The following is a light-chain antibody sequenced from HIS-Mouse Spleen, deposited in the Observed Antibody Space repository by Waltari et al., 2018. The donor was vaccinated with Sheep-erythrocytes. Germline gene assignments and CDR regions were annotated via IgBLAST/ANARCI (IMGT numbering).Light chain of an antibody. CDR2: NAS. V-gene: IGKV1-5*03. CDR3: QQYNSYPLT. J-gene: IGKJ4*01. CDR1: QSISSW. Sequence: DMQMTQSPSTLSASVGDRVTITCRASQSISSWLASYQQKPGKAPQLLIYNASSLGSRVASRFSGSGSCTEFTLTISSLQPDDFATYYCQQYNSYPLTFGGGTKVEIK.